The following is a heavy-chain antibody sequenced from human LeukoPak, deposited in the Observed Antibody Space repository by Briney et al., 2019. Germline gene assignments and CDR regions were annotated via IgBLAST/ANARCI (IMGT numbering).Heavy chain of an antibody. CDR3: AKVGLGNTAIHI. V-gene: IGHV1-8*01. CDR1: GYTFPNYD. Sequence: ASVKVSCKASGYTFPNYDINWVRQAPGQGLEWMGWMNFNSGNTGYAQKFQGRVTMTRNTAISTVYMELSSLKSEDTAIYHCAKVGLGNTAIHIWGQGTMVTVSS. J-gene: IGHJ3*02. D-gene: IGHD5-18*01. CDR2: MNFNSGNT.